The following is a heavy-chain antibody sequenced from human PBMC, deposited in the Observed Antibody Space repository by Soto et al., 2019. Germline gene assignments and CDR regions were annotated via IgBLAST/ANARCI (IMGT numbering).Heavy chain of an antibody. CDR1: GDSVSSGAYY. V-gene: IGHV4-61*08. J-gene: IGHJ1*01. CDR3: ARSDYGDYRHQH. D-gene: IGHD4-17*01. Sequence: QVQLQESGPGLVKPSETLSLTCTVSGDSVSSGAYYWSWIRQPPGKGLEWIGYIYHSGTTNYNPSLKSRVPISLDTSKTQFSLKLTSVTAADTAVYYCARSDYGDYRHQHWGQGTLVTVSS. CDR2: IYHSGTT.